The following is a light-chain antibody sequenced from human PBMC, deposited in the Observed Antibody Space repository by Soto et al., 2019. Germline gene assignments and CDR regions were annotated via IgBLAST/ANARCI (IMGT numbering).Light chain of an antibody. J-gene: IGKJ3*01. V-gene: IGKV1-6*01. Sequence: AIPMTQSPSSLSASVGDRVTITCRASQGIRNDLDWFQQKPGKAPKLLIYAASNLQSGVPARFSGSGSGTDFTLTISSPQPEDFATYYCLQKYFYPFTFGPGTKVDIK. CDR1: QGIRND. CDR2: AAS. CDR3: LQKYFYPFT.